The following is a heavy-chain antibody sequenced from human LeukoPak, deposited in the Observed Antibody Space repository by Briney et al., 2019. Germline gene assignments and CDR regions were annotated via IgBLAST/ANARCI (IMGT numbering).Heavy chain of an antibody. V-gene: IGHV4-34*01. CDR1: GGSFSGYY. CDR3: ARDLGDVVVTARTAFGI. CDR2: INHSGST. Sequence: PSETLSLTCAVYGGSFSGYYWSWIRQPPGKGLEWIGEINHSGSTNYNPSLKSRVTISVDTSKNQFSLKLSSVTAADTAVYYCARDLGDVVVTARTAFGIWGQRTMVNVSS. J-gene: IGHJ3*02. D-gene: IGHD2-21*02.